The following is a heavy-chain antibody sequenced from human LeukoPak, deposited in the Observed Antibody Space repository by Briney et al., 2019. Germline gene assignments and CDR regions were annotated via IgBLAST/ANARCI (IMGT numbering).Heavy chain of an antibody. J-gene: IGHJ4*02. Sequence: PSETLSLTCTVSGGSISSSSYYWGWIRQPPGKGLEWIGSIYYSGSTYYNPSLKSRVTISVDTSKNQFSLKLSSVTAADTAVYYCARQGYTYYYDSSGYYPFDYWGQGTLVTVSS. V-gene: IGHV4-39*01. D-gene: IGHD3-22*01. CDR2: IYYSGST. CDR1: GGSISSSSYY. CDR3: ARQGYTYYYDSSGYYPFDY.